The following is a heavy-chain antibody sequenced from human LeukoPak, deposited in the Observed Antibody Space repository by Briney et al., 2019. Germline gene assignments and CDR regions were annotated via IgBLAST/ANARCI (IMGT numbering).Heavy chain of an antibody. J-gene: IGHJ4*02. CDR3: ARDPTSGYSSGGDY. Sequence: SVKVSCKASGGTFSSYAISWVRQAPGQGLEWMGGIIPIFGTANYAQKFQGRVTITTDESTSTAYMELSSLRSEDTAVYYCARDPTSGYSSGGDYWGQGTLVTASS. CDR2: IIPIFGTA. V-gene: IGHV1-69*05. D-gene: IGHD6-19*01. CDR1: GGTFSSYA.